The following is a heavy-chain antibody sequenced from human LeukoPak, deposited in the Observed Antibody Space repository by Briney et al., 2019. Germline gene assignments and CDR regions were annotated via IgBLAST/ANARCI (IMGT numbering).Heavy chain of an antibody. CDR1: GFTFSSYS. CDR2: ISCSSSYI. V-gene: IGHV3-21*01. J-gene: IGHJ3*02. D-gene: IGHD2-2*02. CDR3: ARATYCSSTSCYKGNAFDI. Sequence: PGGSLRLSCAASGFTFSSYSMNWVRQAPGKGLEWVSSISCSSSYIYYADSVKGRFTISRDNAKNSLYLQMNSLRAEDTAVYYCARATYCSSTSCYKGNAFDIWGQGTMVTVSS.